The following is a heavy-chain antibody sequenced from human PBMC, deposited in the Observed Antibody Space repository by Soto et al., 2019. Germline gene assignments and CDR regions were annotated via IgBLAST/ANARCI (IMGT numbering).Heavy chain of an antibody. Sequence: VQLVESGGGLVKPGGSLRLSCAASGFTFSSYSMNWVRQAPGKGLEWVSSISSSSSYIYYADSVKGRFTISRDNAKNSLYLQMNSLRAEDTAVYYCARDNLGYGEVWWDYWGQGTLVTVSS. V-gene: IGHV3-21*01. CDR3: ARDNLGYGEVWWDY. D-gene: IGHD4-17*01. CDR2: ISSSSSYI. CDR1: GFTFSSYS. J-gene: IGHJ4*02.